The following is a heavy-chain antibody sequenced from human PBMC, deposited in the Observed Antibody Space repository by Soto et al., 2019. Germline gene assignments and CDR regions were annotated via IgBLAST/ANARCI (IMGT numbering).Heavy chain of an antibody. Sequence: GGSLRLSCAASGFTFSSYAMSWVRQAPGKGLEWVSAISGSGGSTYYADSVKGRFTISRDNSKNTLYLQMNSLRAEDTAVYYWAKDPDRRDWFDPWGQGISVTVSS. CDR3: AKDPDRRDWFDP. CDR1: GFTFSSYA. J-gene: IGHJ5*02. CDR2: ISGSGGST. V-gene: IGHV3-23*01.